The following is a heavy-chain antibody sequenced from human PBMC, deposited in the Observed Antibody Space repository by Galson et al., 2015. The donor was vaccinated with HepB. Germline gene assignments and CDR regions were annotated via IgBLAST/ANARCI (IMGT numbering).Heavy chain of an antibody. J-gene: IGHJ4*02. D-gene: IGHD5-18*01. CDR3: AREKTWIQLWLLYY. V-gene: IGHV3-30-3*01. CDR2: ISYDGSNK. CDR1: GFTFSSYA. Sequence: SLRLSCAASGFTFSSYAMHWVRQAPGKGLEWVAVISYDGSNKYYADSVKGRFTISRDNSKNTLYLQMNSLRAEDTAVYYCAREKTWIQLWLLYYWGQGTLVTVSS.